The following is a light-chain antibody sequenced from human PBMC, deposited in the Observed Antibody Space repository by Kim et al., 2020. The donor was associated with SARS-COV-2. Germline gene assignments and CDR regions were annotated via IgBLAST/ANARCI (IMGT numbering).Light chain of an antibody. CDR1: KLGDKY. CDR2: RDS. Sequence: SELTQPPSVSVSPGQTASITCSGDKLGDKYACWYQQKPGQSPVLIIYRDSKRPSGIPERFSGSNSGNTATLTISGTQAMDEADYYCQAWDSSTVVFGGGT. CDR3: QAWDSSTVV. J-gene: IGLJ2*01. V-gene: IGLV3-1*01.